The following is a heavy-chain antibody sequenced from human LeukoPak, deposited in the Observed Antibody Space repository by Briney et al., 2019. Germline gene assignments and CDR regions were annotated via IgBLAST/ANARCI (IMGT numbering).Heavy chain of an antibody. D-gene: IGHD1-14*01. J-gene: IGHJ6*03. CDR2: ISAYNGNT. CDR3: ARGRPELGYYYYMDV. CDR1: GYTFTSYG. V-gene: IGHV1-18*01. Sequence: ASVKVSCKASGYTFTSYGISWVRQAPGQGLEWMGWISAYNGNTNYAQKLQGRVTMTTDTSTSTAYMELRSLRSDDTAVYYCARGRPELGYYYYMDVWGKGTTVTVSS.